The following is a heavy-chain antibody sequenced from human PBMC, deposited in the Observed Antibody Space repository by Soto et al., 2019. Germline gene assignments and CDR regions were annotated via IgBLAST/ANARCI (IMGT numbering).Heavy chain of an antibody. CDR2: INPRRGLT. V-gene: IGHV1-46*02. D-gene: IGHD2-15*01. CDR3: AREVKSAAASDAFDI. CDR1: GYMFDNYY. J-gene: IGHJ3*02. Sequence: QVQLVQSGADLKTPGTSVKVSCKASGYMFDNYYIHWVRQTPGQGLQWIGVINPRRGLTTYAQKFHDRVSMTRDTSTTTVFMELTSLTSEDTAIYYCAREVKSAAASDAFDIWGQGTVVTVSS.